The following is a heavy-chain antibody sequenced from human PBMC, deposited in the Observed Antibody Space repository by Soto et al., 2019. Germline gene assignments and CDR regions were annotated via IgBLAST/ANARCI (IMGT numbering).Heavy chain of an antibody. D-gene: IGHD3-22*01. Sequence: QVQLVESGGGVVQPGRSLRLSCAASGFTFSSYAMHWVRQAPGKGLERVAVISYDGSNKYYADSVKGRFTISRDNSKNTLYLQMNSLRAEDTAVYYCAREGTYYYDSSGYWNWFDPWGQGTLVTVSS. J-gene: IGHJ5*02. V-gene: IGHV3-30-3*01. CDR1: GFTFSSYA. CDR2: ISYDGSNK. CDR3: AREGTYYYDSSGYWNWFDP.